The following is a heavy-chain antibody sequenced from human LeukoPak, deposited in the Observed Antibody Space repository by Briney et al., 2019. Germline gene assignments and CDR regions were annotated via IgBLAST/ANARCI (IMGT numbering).Heavy chain of an antibody. D-gene: IGHD2-15*01. V-gene: IGHV1-69*05. CDR2: IIPIFGTA. CDR3: ARDGYCSGGSCLYFDY. J-gene: IGHJ4*02. CDR1: GGTFSSYA. Sequence: ASVKVSCKASGGTFSSYAISWVRQAPGQGLEWMGRIIPIFGTANYAQKFQGRVTINTDESTSTAYMELSSLRSEDTAVYYCARDGYCSGGSCLYFDYWGQGTLVTVSS.